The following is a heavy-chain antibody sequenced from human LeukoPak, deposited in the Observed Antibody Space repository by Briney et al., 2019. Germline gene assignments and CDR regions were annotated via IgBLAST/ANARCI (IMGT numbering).Heavy chain of an antibody. J-gene: IGHJ4*02. Sequence: PGGSLRLSCAASGFTFSSHDMTWVRQAPGKGLEWVSAIIGRGYKTFYADSVKGRFTTSRDNSKNMLYLQLNSLRVEDSALYYCAKDGSAWSKDYWGQGTLVTVSS. CDR2: IIGRGYKT. CDR3: AKDGSAWSKDY. D-gene: IGHD6-19*01. CDR1: GFTFSSHD. V-gene: IGHV3-23*01.